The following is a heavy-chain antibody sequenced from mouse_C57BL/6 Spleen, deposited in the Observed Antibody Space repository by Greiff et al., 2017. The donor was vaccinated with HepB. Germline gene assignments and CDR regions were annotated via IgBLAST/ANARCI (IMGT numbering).Heavy chain of an antibody. Sequence: QVQLQQSGAELVKPGASVKISCKASGYTFTSYWMHWVKQRPGQGLEWIGNINPSNGGTNYNEKFKSKATLTVDKSSSTAYMQLSSLTSEDSAVYYRARGGGLLPPHYFDYWGQGTTLTVSS. D-gene: IGHD1-1*01. CDR1: GYTFTSYW. J-gene: IGHJ2*01. V-gene: IGHV1-53*01. CDR2: INPSNGGT. CDR3: ARGGGLLPPHYFDY.